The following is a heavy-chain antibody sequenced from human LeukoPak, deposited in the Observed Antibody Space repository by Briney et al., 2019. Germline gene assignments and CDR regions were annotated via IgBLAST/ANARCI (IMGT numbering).Heavy chain of an antibody. CDR2: IYYSGST. CDR3: ARHRGVVTHAFDI. V-gene: IGHV4-39*01. D-gene: IGHD4-23*01. CDR1: GGSISSSSYY. Sequence: SETLSLTCTVSGGSISSSSYYWGWVRQPPGEGLEWIGSIYYSGSTYYNPSLKSRVTISVDTSKNQFSLKLSSVTAADTAVYYCARHRGVVTHAFDIWGQGTMVTVSS. J-gene: IGHJ3*02.